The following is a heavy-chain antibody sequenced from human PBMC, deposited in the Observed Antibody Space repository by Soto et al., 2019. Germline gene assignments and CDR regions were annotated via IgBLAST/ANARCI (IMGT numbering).Heavy chain of an antibody. D-gene: IGHD1-26*01. CDR2: IYYSGST. Sequence: PSETLSLTCTVSGGSISSYYWSWIRQPPGKGLEWIGYIYYSGSTNYNPSLKSRVTISVDTSKNQFSLKLSSVTAADTAVYYCARDQRDGIVAPGGFDPWGQGTLVIVSS. CDR3: ARDQRDGIVAPGGFDP. CDR1: GGSISSYY. V-gene: IGHV4-59*01. J-gene: IGHJ5*02.